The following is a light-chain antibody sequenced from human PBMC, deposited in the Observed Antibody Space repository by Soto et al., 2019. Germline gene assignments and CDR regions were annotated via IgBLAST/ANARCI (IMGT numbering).Light chain of an antibody. CDR2: GAS. Sequence: ELVLTQSPGTLSLSPGERATLSCRASENVRTKVGWYQQKAGQAPRLLIYGASTRATGIPDRFSGSGSGTQFTLTIRGLQPEDFAVYYCQQYSTSPGTFGQGTKGDIK. J-gene: IGKJ1*01. CDR1: ENVRTK. CDR3: QQYSTSPGT. V-gene: IGKV3-20*01.